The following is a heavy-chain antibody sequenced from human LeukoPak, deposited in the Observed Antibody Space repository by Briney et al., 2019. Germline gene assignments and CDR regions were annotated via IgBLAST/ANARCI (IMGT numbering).Heavy chain of an antibody. D-gene: IGHD6-19*01. Sequence: GGSLRLSCAASGFTFSTYWMSWVRQAPGKGLEWVSVIYSDGTTYYADSVKGRFIISRDNSNNTLYLQMNNVRAEDTAVYYCAREGSSGWYEFWFDPWGQGTLVTVSS. CDR3: AREGSSGWYEFWFDP. CDR2: IYSDGTT. V-gene: IGHV3-66*01. CDR1: GFTFSTYW. J-gene: IGHJ5*02.